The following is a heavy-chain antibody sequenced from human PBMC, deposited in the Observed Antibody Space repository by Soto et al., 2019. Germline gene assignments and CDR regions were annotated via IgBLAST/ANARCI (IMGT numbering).Heavy chain of an antibody. D-gene: IGHD2-15*01. CDR2: ISSNGVGT. CDR3: ARRASPDFYYMDV. V-gene: IGHV3-64*01. J-gene: IGHJ6*03. CDR1: GFTLSVYA. Sequence: EVQLAESGGGLAQPGGSLRLSCAASGFTLSVYAMDWVRQAPRKGLEYVSGISSNGVGTYYANSVQGRFTISRDNSKNTVYLQMGSLRPEDRVVYYCARRASPDFYYMDVWGKGTTVTVSS.